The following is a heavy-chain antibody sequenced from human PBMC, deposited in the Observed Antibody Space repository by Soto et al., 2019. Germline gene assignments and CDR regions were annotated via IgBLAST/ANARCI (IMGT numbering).Heavy chain of an antibody. J-gene: IGHJ4*02. D-gene: IGHD6-13*01. V-gene: IGHV4-31*03. CDR1: GGSISSGGYY. Sequence: SETLSLTCTVSGGSISSGGYYWSWIRQHPGKGLEWIGYIYYSGSTYYNPSLKSRVTISVDMSKNQFSLKLSSVTAADTAVYYCARAEGGYSSSHDYWGQGTLVTVSS. CDR3: ARAEGGYSSSHDY. CDR2: IYYSGST.